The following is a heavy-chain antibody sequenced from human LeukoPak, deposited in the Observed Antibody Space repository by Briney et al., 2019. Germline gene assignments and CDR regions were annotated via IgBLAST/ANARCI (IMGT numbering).Heavy chain of an antibody. Sequence: GGSLRLSCAASGFTFSRYSMNWVRQAPGKGLEWVSYISSSSSTIYYADSVKGRFTISRDNAKNSLYLQMNSLRAEDTAVYYCARGVGAQSANYFDYWGQGTLVTVSS. CDR3: ARGVGAQSANYFDY. D-gene: IGHD1-26*01. CDR1: GFTFSRYS. V-gene: IGHV3-48*01. J-gene: IGHJ4*02. CDR2: ISSSSSTI.